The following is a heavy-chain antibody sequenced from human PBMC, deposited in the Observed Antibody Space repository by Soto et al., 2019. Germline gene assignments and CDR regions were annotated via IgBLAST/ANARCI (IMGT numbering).Heavy chain of an antibody. Sequence: PSETLSLTCTVSGGSISSYYWSWIRQPPGKGLEWIGYIYYSGSTNYNPSLKSRVTISVDTSKNQFSLKLSSVTAADTAVYYCARLYGLDAFDIWGQGTTVTVSS. D-gene: IGHD3-16*02. CDR1: GGSISSYY. CDR3: ARLYGLDAFDI. CDR2: IYYSGST. V-gene: IGHV4-59*08. J-gene: IGHJ3*02.